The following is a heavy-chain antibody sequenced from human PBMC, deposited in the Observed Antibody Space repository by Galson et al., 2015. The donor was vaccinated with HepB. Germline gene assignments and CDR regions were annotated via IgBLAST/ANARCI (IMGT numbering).Heavy chain of an antibody. CDR3: TRPGYGSSWFLDYSHGMDI. D-gene: IGHD6-13*01. CDR1: GFTFSGSG. J-gene: IGHJ6*02. CDR2: IRNRANTYAT. Sequence: SLRLSCAASGFTFSGSGIHWVRLASGKGLEWVGRIRNRANTYATAYAEAVSGRFTVSRDDSKNTAYLQMNSLKTEDTAVYYCTRPGYGSSWFLDYSHGMDIWGQGTTVIVS. V-gene: IGHV3-73*01.